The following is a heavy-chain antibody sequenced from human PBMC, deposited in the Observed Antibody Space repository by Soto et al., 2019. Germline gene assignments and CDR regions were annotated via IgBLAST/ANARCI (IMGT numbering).Heavy chain of an antibody. D-gene: IGHD3-9*01. J-gene: IGHJ4*02. Sequence: QVQLVQSGAEVKKPGSSVKVSCKASGGTFSSYAISWVRQAPGQGLEWMGGIIPIFGTANYAQEFQGRVTSTAAESTSTAYMELSSLRSEDMAVYYCARSVTGFSLAQDYWGQGTLVTVSS. V-gene: IGHV1-69*01. CDR2: IIPIFGTA. CDR1: GGTFSSYA. CDR3: ARSVTGFSLAQDY.